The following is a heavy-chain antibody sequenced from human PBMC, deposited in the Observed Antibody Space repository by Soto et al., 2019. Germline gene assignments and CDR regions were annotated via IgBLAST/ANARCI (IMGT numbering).Heavy chain of an antibody. CDR2: VYHSGTA. V-gene: IGHV4-4*02. CDR1: GDSISSIKW. Sequence: QVQLQESGPGVMKPSGTLSLTCTVSGDSISSIKWWSWVRQPPGERLEWIGEVYHSGTANYNPSLKIRITFSADTSKHPPALQLTPVTAADTAVYYCAGASGAYLVLGGYYLDSWGQGTLVTVSS. J-gene: IGHJ4*02. CDR3: AGASGAYLVLGGYYLDS. D-gene: IGHD3-16*01.